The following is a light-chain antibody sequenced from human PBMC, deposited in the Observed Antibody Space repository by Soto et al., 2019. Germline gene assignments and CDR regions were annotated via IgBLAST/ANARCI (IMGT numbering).Light chain of an antibody. CDR2: EGS. J-gene: IGLJ1*01. CDR3: CSYAGSSTYV. V-gene: IGLV2-23*01. CDR1: SSDVGSYNL. Sequence: QSALTQPASVYVSPGQSITISCTGTSSDVGSYNLVSWYQQHPGKAPKLMIYEGSKRPSGVSNRFSGSKSGNTASLTISGLQAEDEADYYCCSYAGSSTYVFGTGTKVTVL.